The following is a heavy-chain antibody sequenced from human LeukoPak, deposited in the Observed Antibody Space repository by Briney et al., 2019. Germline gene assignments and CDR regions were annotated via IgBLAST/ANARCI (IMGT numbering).Heavy chain of an antibody. CDR3: VRIPNSANFPNWFDP. Sequence: GGSLRLSCAASGFTFSTSTMNWVRQAPGKGLEWVSSISSSSDYIYYADSVRGRFTISRDNAKNSLYLQMTSLRAEDTALYYCVRIPNSANFPNWFDPWGQGTLVTVS. CDR2: ISSSSDYI. J-gene: IGHJ5*02. D-gene: IGHD4/OR15-4a*01. CDR1: GFTFSTST. V-gene: IGHV3-21*01.